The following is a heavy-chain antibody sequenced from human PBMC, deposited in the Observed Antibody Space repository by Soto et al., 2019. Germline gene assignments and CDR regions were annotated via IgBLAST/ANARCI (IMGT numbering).Heavy chain of an antibody. CDR3: ARAIRYQLLSDY. Sequence: QVQLVQSGADVKQPGASVKVSCRTSGYTFTNYDISWVRQATGQGLEWMGWMNPDSANTGYSQKFQGRVTLTRDTSISTAYMELNSLTSEDTAIYYCARAIRYQLLSDYWGQGSLVIVSS. J-gene: IGHJ4*02. D-gene: IGHD2-2*01. V-gene: IGHV1-8*01. CDR1: GYTFTNYD. CDR2: MNPDSANT.